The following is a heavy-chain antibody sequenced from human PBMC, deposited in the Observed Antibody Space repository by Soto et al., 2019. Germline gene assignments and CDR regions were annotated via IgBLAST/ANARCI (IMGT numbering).Heavy chain of an antibody. V-gene: IGHV1-69*13. J-gene: IGHJ6*02. CDR3: ARSSPKVHPYYYYYGMDV. CDR1: GGTFSSYA. Sequence: ASVKVSCKASGGTFSSYAISWVRQAPGQGLEWMGGIIPIFGTANYAQKFQGRVTITADESTSTAYMELSSLRSEDTAVYYCARSSPKVHPYYYYYGMDVWGQGTTVTV. CDR2: IIPIFGTA.